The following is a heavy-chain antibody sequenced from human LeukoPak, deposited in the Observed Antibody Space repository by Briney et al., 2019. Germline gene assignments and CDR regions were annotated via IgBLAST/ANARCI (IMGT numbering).Heavy chain of an antibody. J-gene: IGHJ4*02. CDR3: ASNYDSSGQYFDY. Sequence: SGGSLRLSCAASGFTFSSYAMSWVRQAPGKGLEWVSAISGSGGTTYYADSVKGRFTISRDNSKNTLYLQMNSLRAEDTAVYYCASNYDSSGQYFDYWGQGTLVTVSS. CDR2: ISGSGGTT. D-gene: IGHD3-22*01. CDR1: GFTFSSYA. V-gene: IGHV3-23*01.